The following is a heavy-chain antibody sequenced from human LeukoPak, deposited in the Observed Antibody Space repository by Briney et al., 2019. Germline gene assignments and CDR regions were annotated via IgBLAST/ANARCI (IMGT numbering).Heavy chain of an antibody. J-gene: IGHJ4*02. CDR3: ARVAAAGTLYRKDFDY. CDR1: GYTFTSYD. CDR2: MNPNSGNT. D-gene: IGHD6-13*01. V-gene: IGHV1-8*03. Sequence: GASVKVSCKASGYTFTSYDINWVRQVTGQGLEWMGWMNPNSGNTGYAQKFQGRVTITRNTSISTAYMELSSLRSEDTAVYYCARVAAAGTLYRKDFDYWGQGTLVTVSS.